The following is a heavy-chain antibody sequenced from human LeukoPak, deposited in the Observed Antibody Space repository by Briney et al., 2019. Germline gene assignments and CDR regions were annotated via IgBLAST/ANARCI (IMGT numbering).Heavy chain of an antibody. CDR2: INDSGST. Sequence: SETLSLTCAVYGGSFSGYYWSWIRQPPGKGLEWIGEINDSGSTNYKSSLKSRVTISVDTSKNQFSLKLSSVTAADTAVYYCARVSGYDWESFYDYWGQGSLVTVSS. CDR1: GGSFSGYY. D-gene: IGHD5-12*01. CDR3: ARVSGYDWESFYDY. J-gene: IGHJ4*02. V-gene: IGHV4-34*01.